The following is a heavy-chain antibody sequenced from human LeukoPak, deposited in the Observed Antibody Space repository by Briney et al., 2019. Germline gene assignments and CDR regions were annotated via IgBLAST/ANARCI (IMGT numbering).Heavy chain of an antibody. CDR2: IDYSGST. Sequence: SETLSLTCTVSGGSISSSSYYWGWIRQPPGKGLEGIGSIDYSGSTYYNPSLKSRVTISVDTSKNQFSLKLSSVTAADTAVYYCARGQPLAPWGQGTLVTVSS. CDR3: ARGQPLAP. V-gene: IGHV4-39*01. J-gene: IGHJ5*02. CDR1: GGSISSSSYY. D-gene: IGHD6-13*01.